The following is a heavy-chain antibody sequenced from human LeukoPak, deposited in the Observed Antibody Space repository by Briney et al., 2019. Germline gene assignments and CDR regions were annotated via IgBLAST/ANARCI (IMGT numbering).Heavy chain of an antibody. CDR1: GYTFTTYW. D-gene: IGHD6-19*01. J-gene: IGHJ4*02. CDR2: IYPGDSDT. Sequence: GESLKISCKGSGYTFTTYWIAWVRQMPGKGLEWMGMIYPGDSDTRYSPSFQGQVTISADKSLSPAYLQWSSLKASDTAMYYCARLLEGVAGTWGYWGQGTLVTVS. CDR3: ARLLEGVAGTWGY. V-gene: IGHV5-51*01.